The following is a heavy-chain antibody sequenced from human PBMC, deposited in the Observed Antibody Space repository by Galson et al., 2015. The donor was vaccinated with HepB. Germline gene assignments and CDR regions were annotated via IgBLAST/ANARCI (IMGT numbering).Heavy chain of an antibody. Sequence: SLRLSCAASGITLRNYWMHWVRQAPGKGLVWVSRINGDGNSRSYADSVKGRFTISRDNAKNTLYLHMDSLGAEDTAVYYCAREITTVRGLIIRGLVDNWGQGTLVTVSS. J-gene: IGHJ4*02. V-gene: IGHV3-74*01. D-gene: IGHD3-10*01. CDR2: INGDGNSR. CDR1: GITLRNYW. CDR3: AREITTVRGLIIRGLVDN.